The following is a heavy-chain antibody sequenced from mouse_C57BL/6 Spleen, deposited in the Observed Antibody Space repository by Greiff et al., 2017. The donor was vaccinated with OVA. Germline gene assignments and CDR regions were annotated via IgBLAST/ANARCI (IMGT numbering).Heavy chain of an antibody. CDR1: GFTFSNYW. CDR3: TGDYDDGGYFDV. D-gene: IGHD2-4*01. Sequence: EVKVEESGGGLVQPGGSMKLSCVASGFTFSNYWMNWVRQSPEKGLEWVAQIRLKSDNYATHYAESVKGRFTISRDDSKSSVYLQMNNLRAEDTGIYYCTGDYDDGGYFDVWGTGTTVTVSA. CDR2: IRLKSDNYAT. V-gene: IGHV6-3*01. J-gene: IGHJ1*03.